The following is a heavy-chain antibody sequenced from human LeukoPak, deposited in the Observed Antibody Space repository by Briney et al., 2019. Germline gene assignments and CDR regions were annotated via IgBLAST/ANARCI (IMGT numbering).Heavy chain of an antibody. Sequence: PGGSLRLSCAASGFTFSSYWMSWVRQAPGKGLEWVANIKQDGSEKYYVDSVKGRFTISRDNAKNSLYLQMNSLRAEDTAVYYCARPPLWFGELYFDYWGQGTLVTVSS. CDR2: IKQDGSEK. V-gene: IGHV3-7*01. D-gene: IGHD3-10*01. J-gene: IGHJ4*02. CDR1: GFTFSSYW. CDR3: ARPPLWFGELYFDY.